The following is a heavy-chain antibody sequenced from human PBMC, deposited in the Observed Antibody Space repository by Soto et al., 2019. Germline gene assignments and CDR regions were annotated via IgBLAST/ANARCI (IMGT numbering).Heavy chain of an antibody. J-gene: IGHJ3*02. Sequence: QVQLVESGGGVVQPGRSLRLSCAASGFTFSSYGMHWVRQAPGKGLEWVAVIWSDGSDKYYADSVKGRFTISRDNSKNTLYLQMNSLRAEDTAVYYCARRVAKRYAFDMWGRGTGVTVSS. V-gene: IGHV3-33*01. D-gene: IGHD2-15*01. CDR1: GFTFSSYG. CDR2: IWSDGSDK. CDR3: ARRVAKRYAFDM.